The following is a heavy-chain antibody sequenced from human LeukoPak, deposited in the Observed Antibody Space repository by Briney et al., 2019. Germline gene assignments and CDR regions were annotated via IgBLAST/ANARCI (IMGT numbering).Heavy chain of an antibody. CDR1: GFTVSSNS. Sequence: PGGSLRLSCTVSGFTVSSNSMSWVRQAPGKGLEWVSFIYSGSTHYSDSVKGRFTISRDNSKNTLYLQMNSLRAEDTAVYYCAKESPTYYYDSSGSFGYWGQGTLVTVSS. J-gene: IGHJ4*02. CDR3: AKESPTYYYDSSGSFGY. D-gene: IGHD3-22*01. CDR2: IYSGST. V-gene: IGHV3-66*03.